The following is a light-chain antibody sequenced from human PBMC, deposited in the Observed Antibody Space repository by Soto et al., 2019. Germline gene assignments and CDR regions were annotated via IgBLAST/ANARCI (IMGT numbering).Light chain of an antibody. CDR3: QQYNNWPYT. CDR2: DAS. V-gene: IGKV3-15*01. J-gene: IGKJ2*01. CDR1: QSVSSN. Sequence: EIVMTQSPATLSVSIGERATLSCRASQSVSSNLAWYRQKPGQAPRLFMFDASTRATGIPARFSGSGSETEFTLTISSLQSEDFAVYYCQQYNNWPYTFGQGTRLEIK.